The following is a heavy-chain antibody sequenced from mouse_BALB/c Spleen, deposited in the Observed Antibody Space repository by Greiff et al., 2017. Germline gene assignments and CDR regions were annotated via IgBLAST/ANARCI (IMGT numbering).Heavy chain of an antibody. CDR1: GFTFSDYY. Sequence: EVQVVESGGGLVKPGGSLKLSCAASGFTFSDYYMYWVRQTPEKRLEWVATISDGGSYTYYPDSVKGRFTISRDNAKNNLYLQMSSLKSEDTAMYYCARGGEVRLFAYWGQGTLVTVSA. D-gene: IGHD2-14*01. V-gene: IGHV5-4*02. J-gene: IGHJ3*01. CDR3: ARGGEVRLFAY. CDR2: ISDGGSYT.